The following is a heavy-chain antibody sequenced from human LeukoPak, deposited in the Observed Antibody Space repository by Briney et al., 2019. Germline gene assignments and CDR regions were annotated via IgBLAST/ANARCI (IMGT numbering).Heavy chain of an antibody. J-gene: IGHJ3*02. Sequence: PSETLSLTCAVYGRSFSGYYWSWIRQPPGKGLEWIGEINHSGSTNYNPSLKSRVTISVDTSKNQFSLKLSSVTAADTAVYYCARSQEAFDIWGQGTMVTVSS. V-gene: IGHV4-34*01. CDR1: GRSFSGYY. CDR2: INHSGST. CDR3: ARSQEAFDI.